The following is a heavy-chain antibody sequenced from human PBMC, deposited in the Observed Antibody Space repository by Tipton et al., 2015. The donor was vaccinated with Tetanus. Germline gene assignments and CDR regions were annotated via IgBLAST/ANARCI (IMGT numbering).Heavy chain of an antibody. J-gene: IGHJ4*02. CDR2: IHTGGNT. CDR1: GFSVSSNY. CDR3: TRLWAVALDY. V-gene: IGHV3-53*01. Sequence: SLRLSCAISGFSVSSNYLTWVRQAPGKGLEWVSVIHTGGNTYYADSVKGRFTVSRDNSKNTFHLQMDSLRAEDTAVYYCTRLWAVALDYWGQGTLVTVSS. D-gene: IGHD3-10*01.